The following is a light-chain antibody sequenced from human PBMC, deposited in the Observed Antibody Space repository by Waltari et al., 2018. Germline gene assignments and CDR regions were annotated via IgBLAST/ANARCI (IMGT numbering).Light chain of an antibody. CDR2: DVS. CDR1: SSDVGGYNY. Sequence: QSALTQPASVSGSPGQSITIPCTGTSSDVGGYNYVSWYQQHPAKAPKLMIYDVSKRPSGVSTRFSGSKSGNTASLTISGLQAEDEADYYCSSYTSSSTLGVFGGGTKLTVL. J-gene: IGLJ2*01. V-gene: IGLV2-14*01. CDR3: SSYTSSSTLGV.